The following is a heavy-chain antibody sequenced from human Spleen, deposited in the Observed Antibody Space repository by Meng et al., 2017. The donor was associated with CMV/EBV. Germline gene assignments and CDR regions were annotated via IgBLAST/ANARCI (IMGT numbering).Heavy chain of an antibody. J-gene: IGHJ4*02. CDR2: IHHSGST. V-gene: IGHV4-30-4*08. Sequence: SETLSLTCTVSGGSISSGDYYWNRIRQPPGKGLEWIGYIHHSGSTHYNPSLKSRVTISIDTSKNQFSLKLRSVTAADTAVYSCAGSSGKYYPNNYWGQGTLVTVSS. CDR3: AGSSGKYYPNNY. D-gene: IGHD3-10*01. CDR1: GGSISSGDYY.